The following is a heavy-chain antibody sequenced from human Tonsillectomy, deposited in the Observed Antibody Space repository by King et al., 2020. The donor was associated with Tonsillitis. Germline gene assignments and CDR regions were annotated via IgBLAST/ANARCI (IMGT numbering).Heavy chain of an antibody. CDR1: GFTFSSYA. CDR3: AKGRTTVTPTPLLL. CDR2: ITGGGGRP. Sequence: VQLVESGGGLVQPGGSLRLSCAASGFTFSSYAMTWVRQAPGKGLEWVSSITGGGGRPYDADSVKGRFTISTDNAKNTRFLQMNSLRAEDTAIYFCAKGRTTVTPTPLLLGGQGTLVTVSS. J-gene: IGHJ4*02. D-gene: IGHD4-17*01. V-gene: IGHV3-23*04.